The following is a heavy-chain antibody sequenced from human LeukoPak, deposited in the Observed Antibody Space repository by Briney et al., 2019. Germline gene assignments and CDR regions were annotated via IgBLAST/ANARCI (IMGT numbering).Heavy chain of an antibody. J-gene: IGHJ4*02. CDR3: ARINRRDGYNFDY. CDR1: GGSIGSSSYY. Sequence: SETLSLTCTVSGGSIGSSSYYWGWIRQPPGKGLEWIGSIYYSGSTYYNPSLKSRVTISVDTSKNQFSLKLSSVTAADTAVYYCARINRRDGYNFDYWGQGTLVTVSS. CDR2: IYYSGST. V-gene: IGHV4-39*01. D-gene: IGHD5-24*01.